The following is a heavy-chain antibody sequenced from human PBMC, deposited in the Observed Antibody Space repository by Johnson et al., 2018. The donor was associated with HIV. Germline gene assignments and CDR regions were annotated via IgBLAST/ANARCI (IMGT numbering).Heavy chain of an antibody. Sequence: QVQLVESGGGVVQPGRSLRLSCAASGFTFSNYAMHWVRQAPGKGLEWVADIRSSGSIKYYADSVKGRFTISRDNSKNTLYLQMNSVRAEDTAVYYCASARDWNYGDIWGQGTMVTVSS. CDR3: ASARDWNYGDI. CDR1: GFTFSNYA. V-gene: IGHV3-30*14. J-gene: IGHJ3*02. CDR2: IRSSGSIK. D-gene: IGHD1-7*01.